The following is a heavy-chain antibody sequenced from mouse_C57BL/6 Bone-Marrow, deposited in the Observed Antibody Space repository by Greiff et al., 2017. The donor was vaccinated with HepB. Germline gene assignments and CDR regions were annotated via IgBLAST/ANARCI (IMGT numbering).Heavy chain of an antibody. J-gene: IGHJ1*03. CDR1: GYAFSSYW. Sequence: QVQLKESGAELVKPGASVKISCKASGYAFSSYWMNWVKQRPGKGLEWIGQIYPGDGDTNYNGKFKGKATLTADKSSSTAYMQLSSLTSEDSAVYFCARGATVVSKPSYWYFYVWGTEPTLPVPS. V-gene: IGHV1-80*01. D-gene: IGHD1-1*01. CDR3: ARGATVVSKPSYWYFYV. CDR2: IYPGDGDT.